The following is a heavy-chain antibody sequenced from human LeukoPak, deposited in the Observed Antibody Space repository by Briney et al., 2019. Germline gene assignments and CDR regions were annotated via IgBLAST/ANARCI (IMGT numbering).Heavy chain of an antibody. Sequence: GGSLRLSCAASGFTFSSYGMHWVRQAPGKGLEWVAVISYDGSNKYYADSVKGRFTISRDNSKNTLCLQMNSLRAEDTAVYYCAEDLNRYSYGLMDVWGQGTTVTVSS. V-gene: IGHV3-30*18. CDR3: AEDLNRYSYGLMDV. CDR2: ISYDGSNK. D-gene: IGHD5-18*01. CDR1: GFTFSSYG. J-gene: IGHJ6*02.